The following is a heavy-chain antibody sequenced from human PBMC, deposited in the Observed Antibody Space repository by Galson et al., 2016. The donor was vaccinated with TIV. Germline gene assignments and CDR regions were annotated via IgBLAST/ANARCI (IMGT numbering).Heavy chain of an antibody. D-gene: IGHD6-19*01. CDR3: VKVPSSRFSYYYGIDV. Sequence: SRRRSCAASGFTVSSYEMNWVRQAPGKGLVGTSYIPDRGRAVHYADSVKGRFPIPRDNATNSLYLQMNILKAEDTAVYYCVKVPSSRFSYYYGIDVWGQGTTVTVA. CDR1: GFTVSSYE. CDR2: IPDRGRAV. J-gene: IGHJ6*02. V-gene: IGHV3-48*03.